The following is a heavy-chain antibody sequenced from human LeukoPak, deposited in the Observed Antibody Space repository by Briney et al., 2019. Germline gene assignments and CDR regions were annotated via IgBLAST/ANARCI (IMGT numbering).Heavy chain of an antibody. V-gene: IGHV3-30*18. D-gene: IGHD3/OR15-3a*01. CDR3: AKVGWTKTPHSHDAFDI. CDR1: GFPFSNHG. CDR2: ILYDGSNK. J-gene: IGHJ3*02. Sequence: PGGSLRLSCAASGFPFSNHGMHWVRQAPGKGLEWVAVILYDGSNKYYADSVKGRFTISRDNSKNTLYLQMNSLRAEDTAVYYCAKVGWTKTPHSHDAFDIWGQGTMVTVSS.